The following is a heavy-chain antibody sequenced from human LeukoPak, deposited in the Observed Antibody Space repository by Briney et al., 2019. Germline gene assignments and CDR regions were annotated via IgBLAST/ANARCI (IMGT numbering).Heavy chain of an antibody. CDR2: IYSGGST. CDR1: EFTFSAAW. CDR3: ARGPRFDWSFDY. V-gene: IGHV3-53*01. D-gene: IGHD3-9*01. Sequence: PGGSLRLSCAVSEFTFSAAWMSWVRQAPGKGLEWVSVIYSGGSTYYADSVKGRFTISRDNSKNTLYLQMNSLRAEDTAVYYCARGPRFDWSFDYWGQGTLVTVSS. J-gene: IGHJ4*02.